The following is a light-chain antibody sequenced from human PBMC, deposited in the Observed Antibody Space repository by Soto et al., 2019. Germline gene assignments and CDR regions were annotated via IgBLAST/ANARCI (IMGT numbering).Light chain of an antibody. Sequence: DIVMTQSPLSLPVTPGEPASISCRSSQSLLYSNGYNYLDWYLQKPGQSPQLLIYLGSNRASWVPDRFSGSGSGTDFTLKISRVEAEDVGVYYCMQVVQTPPITFGQGTRLEIK. CDR3: MQVVQTPPIT. J-gene: IGKJ5*01. V-gene: IGKV2-28*01. CDR1: QSLLYSNGYNY. CDR2: LGS.